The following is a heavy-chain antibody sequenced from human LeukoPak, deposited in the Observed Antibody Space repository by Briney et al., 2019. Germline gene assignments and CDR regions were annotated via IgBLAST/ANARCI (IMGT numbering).Heavy chain of an antibody. CDR1: GYTFTGYY. V-gene: IGHV1-2*02. D-gene: IGHD3-3*01. J-gene: IGHJ4*02. CDR2: INPNSGGT. Sequence: VASVKVSCKASGYTFTGYYMHWVRQAPGQGLEWMGWINPNSGGTNYAQKFQGRVTMTRDTSISTAYMELSRLRSDDTAVYYCARAGYDFWSGYYMPYYFDYWGQGTLVTVSS. CDR3: ARAGYDFWSGYYMPYYFDY.